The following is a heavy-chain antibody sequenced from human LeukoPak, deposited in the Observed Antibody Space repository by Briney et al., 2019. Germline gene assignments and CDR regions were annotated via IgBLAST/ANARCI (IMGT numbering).Heavy chain of an antibody. D-gene: IGHD2-2*02. V-gene: IGHV4-34*01. CDR2: INHSGST. J-gene: IGHJ4*02. CDR1: GFTFSSYA. CDR3: ARRAAIGWYYFDY. Sequence: GSLRLSCAASGFTFSSYAMSWVRRAPGKGLEWIGEINHSGSTNYNPSLKSRVTISVDTSKNQFSLKLSSVTAADTAVYYCARRAAIGWYYFDYWGQGTLVTVSS.